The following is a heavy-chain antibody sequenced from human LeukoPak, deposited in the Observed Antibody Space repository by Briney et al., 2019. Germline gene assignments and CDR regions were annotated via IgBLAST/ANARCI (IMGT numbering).Heavy chain of an antibody. Sequence: GGSLRLSCAASGFTFSSYSMNWVRQAPGKGLEWVSYISSSSSTIYYADSVKGQFTISRDNAKNSLYLQMNSLRAEDTAVYYCAFDRQQLVPYTAFDIWGQGTMVTVSS. D-gene: IGHD6-13*01. CDR2: ISSSSSTI. CDR1: GFTFSSYS. CDR3: AFDRQQLVPYTAFDI. V-gene: IGHV3-48*04. J-gene: IGHJ3*02.